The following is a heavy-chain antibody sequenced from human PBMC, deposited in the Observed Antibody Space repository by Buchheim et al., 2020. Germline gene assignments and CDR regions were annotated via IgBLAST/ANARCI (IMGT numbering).Heavy chain of an antibody. CDR3: ARPSDTAMVTPPFDP. V-gene: IGHV3-21*01. CDR2: ISSSSSYI. Sequence: EVQLVESGGGLVKPGGSLRLSCAASGFTFSSYSMNWVRQAPGKGLEWVSSISSSSSYIYYADSVKGRFTISRDNAKNSLYLQMNSLRAEDTAVYYCARPSDTAMVTPPFDPWGQGTL. CDR1: GFTFSSYS. D-gene: IGHD5-18*01. J-gene: IGHJ5*02.